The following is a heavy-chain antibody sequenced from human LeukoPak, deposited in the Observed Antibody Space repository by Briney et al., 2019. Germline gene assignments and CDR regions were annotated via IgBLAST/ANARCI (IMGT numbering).Heavy chain of an antibody. CDR3: ARGSEYFDWLSLSST. Sequence: GGSLRLSCAASGFTFSSYSMNWVRQAPGKGLEWVSSISSSSSYIYYAGSVKGRFTISRDNAKNSLYLQMNSLRAEDTAVYYCARGSEYFDWLSLSSTWGQGTLVTVSS. V-gene: IGHV3-21*01. J-gene: IGHJ5*02. CDR1: GFTFSSYS. CDR2: ISSSSSYI. D-gene: IGHD3-9*01.